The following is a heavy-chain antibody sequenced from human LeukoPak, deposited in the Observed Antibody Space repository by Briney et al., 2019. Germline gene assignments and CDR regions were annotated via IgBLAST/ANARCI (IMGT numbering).Heavy chain of an antibody. Sequence: GGSLRLSCAASGFSFSSYAMSWVRQAPGKGLEWVSAISGSGGSTYYADSVKGRFTISRDNSKNTLYLQMNSLRAEDTAVYYCAKSRGVYHGPLRLLATYSGSYYLFDYWGQGTLVTVSS. J-gene: IGHJ4*02. CDR1: GFSFSSYA. CDR3: AKSRGVYHGPLRLLATYSGSYYLFDY. D-gene: IGHD1-26*01. CDR2: ISGSGGST. V-gene: IGHV3-23*01.